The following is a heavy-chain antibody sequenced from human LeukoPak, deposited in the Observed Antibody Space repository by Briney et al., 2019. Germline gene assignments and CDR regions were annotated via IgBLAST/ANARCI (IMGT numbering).Heavy chain of an antibody. J-gene: IGHJ5*02. D-gene: IGHD3-10*01. CDR2: INPGDSDT. CDR3: ARQPGAGWFDP. CDR1: GYSFTSSW. Sequence: GESLQISCQASGYSFTSSWIGWARQMPGNGLEWMAIINPGDSDTRYSPSFQGQVTISADKSISTVYLQWGSLKASDTAMYYCARQPGAGWFDPWGQGTLVTVSS. V-gene: IGHV5-51*01.